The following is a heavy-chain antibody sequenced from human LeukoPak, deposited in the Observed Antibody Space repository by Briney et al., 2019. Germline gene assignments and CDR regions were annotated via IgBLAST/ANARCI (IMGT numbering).Heavy chain of an antibody. CDR3: AKEGPTNSYYDFWSGYSDY. CDR1: GFTFSSYG. CDR2: ISYDGSNK. J-gene: IGHJ4*02. Sequence: PGGSLRLSCAASGFTFSSYGMHWVRQAPGKGLEWVAVISYDGSNKYYADSVKGRFTISRDNSKNTLYLQMNSLRAEDTAVYYCAKEGPTNSYYDFWSGYSDYWGQGTLVTVSS. V-gene: IGHV3-30*18. D-gene: IGHD3-3*01.